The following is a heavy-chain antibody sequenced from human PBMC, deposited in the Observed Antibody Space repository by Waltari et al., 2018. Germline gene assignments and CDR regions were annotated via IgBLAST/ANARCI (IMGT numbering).Heavy chain of an antibody. Sequence: EEQLLESGGGLVQPGGYLRLSCPASGFTFVTSAMTWVRLAPGKGLECVSAISGSGGTTYYADSVKGRFTISRDNSKNTLYLQMNSLRAEDTAVYYCAKTLYGGKKWGQGTLVTVSS. V-gene: IGHV3-23*01. D-gene: IGHD4-17*01. J-gene: IGHJ4*02. CDR2: ISGSGGTT. CDR1: GFTFVTSA. CDR3: AKTLYGGKK.